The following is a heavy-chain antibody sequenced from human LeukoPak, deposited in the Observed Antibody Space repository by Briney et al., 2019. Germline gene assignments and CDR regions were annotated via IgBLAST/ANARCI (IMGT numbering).Heavy chain of an antibody. V-gene: IGHV3-30-3*01. CDR3: ARDPHDYLWGSYRYPDY. J-gene: IGHJ4*02. CDR1: GFTFSSYA. D-gene: IGHD3-16*02. CDR2: ISYDGSNK. Sequence: GGSLRLSCAASGFTFSSYAMHWVRQAPGKGLEWVAVISYDGSNKYYADSVKGRFTTSRDNSKNTLYLQMNSLRAEDTAVFYCARDPHDYLWGSYRYPDYWGQGTLVTVPS.